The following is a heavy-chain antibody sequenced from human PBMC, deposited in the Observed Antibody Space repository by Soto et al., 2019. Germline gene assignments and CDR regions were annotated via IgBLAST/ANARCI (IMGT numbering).Heavy chain of an antibody. D-gene: IGHD3-10*01. J-gene: IGHJ6*01. Sequence: QVQLVQSGAEVKKPGASVKVSCKASGYTFTSYGISWVRQAPGQGLEWMGWISAYNGNTNYAQKLQGRVTMTTDTSTSTAYMELRILRSDVTAVDYCSVDYYGSGSYYSNHYYYYGMDVW. CDR2: ISAYNGNT. CDR1: GYTFTSYG. CDR3: SVDYYGSGSYYSNHYYYYGMDV. V-gene: IGHV1-18*01.